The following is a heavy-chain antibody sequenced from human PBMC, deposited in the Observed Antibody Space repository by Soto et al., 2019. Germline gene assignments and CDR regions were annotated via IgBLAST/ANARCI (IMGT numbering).Heavy chain of an antibody. Sequence: ETLSLTCTVSGGSVSSGSYYWSWIRQPPGKGLEWIGYIYYSGSTNYNPSLKSRVTISVDTSKNQFSLKLSSVTAADTAVYYCARDWPYYYDSSGYSLGDAFYIWGQGTMVTVSS. CDR1: GGSVSSGSYY. J-gene: IGHJ3*02. CDR2: IYYSGST. CDR3: ARDWPYYYDSSGYSLGDAFYI. D-gene: IGHD3-22*01. V-gene: IGHV4-61*01.